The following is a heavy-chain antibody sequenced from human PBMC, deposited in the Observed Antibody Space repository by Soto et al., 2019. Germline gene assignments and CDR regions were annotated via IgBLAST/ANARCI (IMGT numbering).Heavy chain of an antibody. J-gene: IGHJ3*02. CDR3: ARDASIVVVNTVDAFDI. V-gene: IGHV4-30-4*01. D-gene: IGHD3-22*01. CDR1: GGSISSGDYY. CDR2: IYYSGST. Sequence: SETLSLTCTVSGGSISSGDYYWSWIRQPPGKGLEWIGYIYYSGSTYYNPSLKSRVTISVDTSKNQFSLKLSSVTAADTAVYYCARDASIVVVNTVDAFDIWGQGTMVTVSS.